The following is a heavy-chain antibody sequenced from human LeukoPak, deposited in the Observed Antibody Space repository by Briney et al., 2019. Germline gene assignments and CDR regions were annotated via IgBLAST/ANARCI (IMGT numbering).Heavy chain of an antibody. CDR2: IRYDGSDQ. J-gene: IGHJ4*02. CDR3: AKDRYDFWTGQCAYYFFDY. Sequence: PGGSLRLSCAASGFTFNNFAMHWVRQAPGKGLEWVAFIRYDGSDQFYADSLKGRFTISRDNSKNTLYLQMDSLRAEDTAVYYCAKDRYDFWTGQCAYYFFDYWGQGTLVTVSS. D-gene: IGHD3-3*01. V-gene: IGHV3-30*02. CDR1: GFTFNNFA.